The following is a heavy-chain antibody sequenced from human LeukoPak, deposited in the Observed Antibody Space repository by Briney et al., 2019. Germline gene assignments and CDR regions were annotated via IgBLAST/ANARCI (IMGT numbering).Heavy chain of an antibody. CDR3: ARVATTHHRWSYYYYMDV. D-gene: IGHD4-11*01. V-gene: IGHV4-59*01. J-gene: IGHJ6*03. CDR1: GGSISSYY. Sequence: SGTLSHTCMVSGGSISSYYRSWIRQPPGKGLDWIGYIYYSGSTNYIPCRQSRVTISLHTTKNQFYVKLSSVPAADTAVYCCARVATTHHRWSYYYYMDVWGKRTTVTVSS. CDR2: IYYSGST.